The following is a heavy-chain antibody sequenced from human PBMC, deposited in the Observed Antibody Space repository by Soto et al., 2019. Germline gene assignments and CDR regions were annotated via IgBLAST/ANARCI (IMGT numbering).Heavy chain of an antibody. D-gene: IGHD2-8*01. CDR3: ASPLGYCTNGVCPYDAFDI. Sequence: GGSLRLSCAASGFTFSSYSMNWVRQAPGKGLEWVSSIRSSSSYIYYADSVKGRFTISRDNAKNSLYLQMNSLRAEDTAVYYCASPLGYCTNGVCPYDAFDIWSQGTMVTVSS. V-gene: IGHV3-21*01. CDR1: GFTFSSYS. J-gene: IGHJ3*02. CDR2: IRSSSSYI.